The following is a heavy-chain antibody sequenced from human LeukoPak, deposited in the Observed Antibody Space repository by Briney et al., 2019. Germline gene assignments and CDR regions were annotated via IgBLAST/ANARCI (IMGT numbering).Heavy chain of an antibody. J-gene: IGHJ4*02. CDR2: IIPIPGIA. D-gene: IGHD3-9*01. CDR3: ARASGRGYDILTGYFFDY. CDR1: GGTFSSYA. V-gene: IGHV1-69*04. Sequence: GASVKVSCKASGGTFSSYAISWVRQAPGQGLEWMGRIIPIPGIANYAQKFQGRVTITADKSTSTAYMELSSLRSEDTAVYYCARASGRGYDILTGYFFDYWGQGTLVTVSS.